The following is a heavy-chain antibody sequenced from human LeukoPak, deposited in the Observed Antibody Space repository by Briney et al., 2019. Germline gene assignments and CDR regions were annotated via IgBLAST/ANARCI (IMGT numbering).Heavy chain of an antibody. CDR2: IWYEGSDK. V-gene: IGHV3-33*01. Sequence: GRSLRLSCAASGSTFRSYGMHWVRQAPGRGLEWVAVIWYEGSDKRYADSVKGRFTISRDNSKNTLYLQLNSLRAEDMAVYYCARGSSSWYYFDYWGQGTLVTVSS. CDR3: ARGSSSWYYFDY. CDR1: GSTFRSYG. J-gene: IGHJ4*02. D-gene: IGHD6-13*01.